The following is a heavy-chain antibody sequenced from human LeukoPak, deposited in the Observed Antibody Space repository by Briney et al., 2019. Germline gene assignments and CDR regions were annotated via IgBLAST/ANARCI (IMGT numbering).Heavy chain of an antibody. CDR3: ARDLGQYYDTSDNWFDP. D-gene: IGHD3-22*01. CDR2: ITSNGNSV. V-gene: IGHV3-11*04. J-gene: IGHJ5*02. CDR1: GFTFSNAW. Sequence: GGSLRLSCAASGFTFSNAWMSWVRQAPGKGLEWISYITSNGNSVSYAASVKGRFTIYRDNAKNSLYLQLDSLTAEDAAVYYCARDLGQYYDTSDNWFDPWGQGTLVTVSS.